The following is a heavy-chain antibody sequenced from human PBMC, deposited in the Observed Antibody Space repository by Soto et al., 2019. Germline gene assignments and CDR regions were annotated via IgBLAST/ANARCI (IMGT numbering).Heavy chain of an antibody. V-gene: IGHV3-33*01. J-gene: IGHJ2*01. CDR2: IWYDGSNK. CDR3: ARPHQATVTTYWYFDL. CDR1: GFTFSSYG. D-gene: IGHD4-17*01. Sequence: GGSLRLSCAASGFTFSSYGMHWVRQAPGKGLEWVAVIWYDGSNKYYADSVKGRFTISRDNSKNTLYLQMNSLRAEDTAVYYCARPHQATVTTYWYFDLWGRGTLVTVSS.